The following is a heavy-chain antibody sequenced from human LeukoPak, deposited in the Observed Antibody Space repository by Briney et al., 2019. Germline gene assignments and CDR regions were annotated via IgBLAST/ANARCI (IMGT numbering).Heavy chain of an antibody. CDR1: GFKLIGYS. Sequence: GGSLRLSCAASGFKLIGYSMNWVRQAPGKGLEWVSYISSSSSNIYHADSVKGRFTISRDNAKNSLHLQMNSLRAEDTAVYYCARVGRSGWTVDYWGQGTLVTVSS. CDR3: ARVGRSGWTVDY. CDR2: ISSSSSNI. J-gene: IGHJ4*02. D-gene: IGHD6-19*01. V-gene: IGHV3-48*04.